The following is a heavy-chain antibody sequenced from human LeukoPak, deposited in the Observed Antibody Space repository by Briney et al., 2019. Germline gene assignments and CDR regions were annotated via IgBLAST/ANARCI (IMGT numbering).Heavy chain of an antibody. Sequence: ASVRVSCKASGGTFSSYAISWVRQAPGQGLEWMGRIIPILGIANYAQKFQGRVTITADTSTSTAYMELRSLRSDDTAVYYCARPTHGLHDAFDIWGQGTMVTVSS. J-gene: IGHJ3*02. CDR1: GGTFSSYA. V-gene: IGHV1-69*04. CDR3: ARPTHGLHDAFDI. CDR2: IIPILGIA.